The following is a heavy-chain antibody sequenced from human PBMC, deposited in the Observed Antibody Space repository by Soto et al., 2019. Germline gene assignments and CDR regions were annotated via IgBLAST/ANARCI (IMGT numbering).Heavy chain of an antibody. V-gene: IGHV3-30*02. CDR1: GFTFSNYG. CDR3: AKARVRIVGANSFDY. CDR2: IPDDGDKR. J-gene: IGHJ4*02. Sequence: GGSLRLSCVGSGFTFSNYGMHWVRQPPGKGLEWVALIPDDGDKRYYADSVRGRLIISRDNSKDTLYLQMNSLGPDDTAVYFCAKARVRIVGANSFDYWGQGTPVTVSS. D-gene: IGHD1-26*01.